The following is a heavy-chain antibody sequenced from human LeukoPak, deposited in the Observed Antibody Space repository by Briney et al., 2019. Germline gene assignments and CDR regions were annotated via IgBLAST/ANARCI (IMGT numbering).Heavy chain of an antibody. Sequence: SETLSLTCAVYGGSFSGYYWRWIRQPPGKGLEWIGEINHSGSTNYNPSLKSRVTISVDTSKNQFSLKLSSVTAADTAVYYCARGYCSGGSCSVHFDYWGQGTLVTVSS. CDR2: INHSGST. CDR1: GGSFSGYY. V-gene: IGHV4-34*01. J-gene: IGHJ4*02. CDR3: ARGYCSGGSCSVHFDY. D-gene: IGHD2-15*01.